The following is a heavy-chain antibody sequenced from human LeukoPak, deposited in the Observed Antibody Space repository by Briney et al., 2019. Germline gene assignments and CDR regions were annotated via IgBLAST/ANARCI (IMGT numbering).Heavy chain of an antibody. Sequence: QSSETLSLTCAVSGGSISSNDYYWGWIRQPPGKGLEWIGSVYYRGSTYYNPSLKSRVTISVDTSKNIFSLKLNSVTAADTAVYYCARRASLCCRFESWGQGSLVTASS. J-gene: IGHJ4*02. CDR3: ARRASLCCRFES. V-gene: IGHV4-39*01. CDR1: GGSISSNDYY. D-gene: IGHD2-15*01. CDR2: VYYRGST.